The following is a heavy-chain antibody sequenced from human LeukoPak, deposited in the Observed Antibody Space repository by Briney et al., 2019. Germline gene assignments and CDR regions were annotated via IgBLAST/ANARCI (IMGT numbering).Heavy chain of an antibody. CDR1: GGSFSGYY. CDR2: INHSGST. Sequence: PSETLSLTCAVYGGSFSGYYLSWIRQPPGKGLEWMGEINHSGSTNYNPSLESRVTISVDTSKNQFSLKLSSVTAADTAVYYCARMERVVNRRYYFDYWGQGTLVTASS. V-gene: IGHV4-34*01. D-gene: IGHD2-15*01. J-gene: IGHJ4*02. CDR3: ARMERVVNRRYYFDY.